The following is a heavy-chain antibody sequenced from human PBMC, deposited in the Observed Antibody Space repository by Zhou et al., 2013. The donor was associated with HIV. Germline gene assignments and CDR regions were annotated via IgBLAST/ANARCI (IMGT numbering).Heavy chain of an antibody. D-gene: IGHD6-13*01. CDR1: DGSINSHY. J-gene: IGHJ4*02. V-gene: IGHV4-4*07. CDR3: ASSPRRHIATSFDY. Sequence: QVQVQESGPGLVKPSETLSLTCTVSDGSINSHYWSWIRQPPGKGLEWIGRIYTSGTTNYNPSLKSRVTMSVDTSKNQFSLKLSSVTAADTAVYYCASSPRRHIATSFDYWGQGTLVTVSS. CDR2: IYTSGTT.